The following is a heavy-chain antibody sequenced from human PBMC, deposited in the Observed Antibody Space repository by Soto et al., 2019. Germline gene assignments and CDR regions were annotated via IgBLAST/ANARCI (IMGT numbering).Heavy chain of an antibody. CDR2: INPHSGST. CDR1: GYSFTDDY. J-gene: IGHJ6*02. D-gene: IGHD2-21*02. CDR3: AIAVYCGDDCYSYGMDV. V-gene: IGHV1-2*02. Sequence: QVQVVQSGAEVKKPGASVKISCKTSGYSFTDDYLHWVRQAPGQGLEWVGWINPHSGSTNFAQKFLVRVSMTRDTSISTAYMELFSLTSDDTAIYYCAIAVYCGDDCYSYGMDVWGQGTTVTVSS.